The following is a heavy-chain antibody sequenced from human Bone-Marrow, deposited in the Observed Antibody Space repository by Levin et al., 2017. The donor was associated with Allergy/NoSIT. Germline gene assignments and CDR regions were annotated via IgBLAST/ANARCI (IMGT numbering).Heavy chain of an antibody. CDR2: INQNSDTI. CDR1: GFTFGDYA. Sequence: GGSLRLSCVASGFTFGDYAMHWVRQAPGKGLEGVSGINQNSDTIIYADSVKGRFTISRDNAKNSVYLQMNSLGAEDPAFYFCAKRHRSRWPFFDPSGQGPLVTVSS. CDR3: AKRHRSRWPFFDP. V-gene: IGHV3-9*01. J-gene: IGHJ5*02. D-gene: IGHD6-13*01.